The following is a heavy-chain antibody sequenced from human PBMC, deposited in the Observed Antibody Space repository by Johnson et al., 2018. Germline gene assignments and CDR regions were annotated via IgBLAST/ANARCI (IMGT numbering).Heavy chain of an antibody. CDR3: AKGRYDYDSSGYYGMDV. J-gene: IGHJ6*02. CDR1: GFTFSTYG. Sequence: VQLLESGGGVVQPGRSLRLSCAASGFTFSTYGMHWVRQAPGKGLEWVALISDDGSDKYYADAGKGGFTISSDNSKNTLSFQMNSLRAEDTAVYYCAKGRYDYDSSGYYGMDVWGQGTTVSVSS. CDR2: ISDDGSDK. V-gene: IGHV3-30*18. D-gene: IGHD3-22*01.